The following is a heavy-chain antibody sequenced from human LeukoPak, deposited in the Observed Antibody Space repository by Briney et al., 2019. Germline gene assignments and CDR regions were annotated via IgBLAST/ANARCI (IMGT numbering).Heavy chain of an antibody. V-gene: IGHV3-23*01. J-gene: IGHJ4*02. Sequence: PGGSLRLSCAASGFTFSSYAMSWVRQAPGKGLEWVSAISGSGGSTYYADSVKGRFTISRDNSKNTLYLQMNSLRAEDTAVYYCAKIGAQYSGYDYDYYFDYWGLGTLVTVSS. CDR2: ISGSGGST. D-gene: IGHD5-12*01. CDR3: AKIGAQYSGYDYDYYFDY. CDR1: GFTFSSYA.